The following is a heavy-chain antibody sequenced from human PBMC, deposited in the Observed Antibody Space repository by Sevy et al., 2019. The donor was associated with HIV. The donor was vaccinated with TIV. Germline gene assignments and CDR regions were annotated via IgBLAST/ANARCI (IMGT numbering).Heavy chain of an antibody. CDR2: LSFGCGQI. J-gene: IGHJ4*02. D-gene: IGHD2-2*01. V-gene: IGHV3-23*01. CDR1: GFASKDYS. Sequence: GGSLRLSCAASGFASKDYSMSWIRQAPGKGLEWVATLSFGCGQINYADSVKGRFTISRDNSKNSFYLQMDNLRVEDTALYYCAREGCSRPHDYWGQGTRVTVSS. CDR3: AREGCSRPHDY.